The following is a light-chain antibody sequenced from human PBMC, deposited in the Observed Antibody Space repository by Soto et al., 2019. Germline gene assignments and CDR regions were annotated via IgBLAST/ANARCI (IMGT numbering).Light chain of an antibody. CDR2: SNN. Sequence: QSVLTQPPSASGTPGQRVTISCSGSSSNIGSNTVNWYQQLPGTAPKLLIYSNNQRPSWVPDRFSGSNYGTSASLAISGLQSEDEDDYYCAAWDDSLNGVVFGGGTKLTVL. CDR1: SSNIGSNT. V-gene: IGLV1-44*01. CDR3: AAWDDSLNGVV. J-gene: IGLJ2*01.